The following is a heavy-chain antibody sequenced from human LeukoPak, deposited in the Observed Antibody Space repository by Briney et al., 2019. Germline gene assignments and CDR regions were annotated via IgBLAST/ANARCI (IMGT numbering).Heavy chain of an antibody. CDR3: ARGGYVPDY. CDR2: INSDGSST. D-gene: IGHD5-12*01. V-gene: IGHV3-74*01. CDR1: GFTFSPSW. Sequence: GGSLRLSCAASGFTFSPSWMHWVRQAPGKGLVWVSRINSDGSSTRHADSVKGRFTVSRDNAKNTLYLQMNSMRVEDTAVYYCARGGYVPDYWGQGTLVTVSS. J-gene: IGHJ4*02.